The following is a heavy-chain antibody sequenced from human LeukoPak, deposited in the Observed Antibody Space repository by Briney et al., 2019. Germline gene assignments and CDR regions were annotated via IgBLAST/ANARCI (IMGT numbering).Heavy chain of an antibody. J-gene: IGHJ4*02. V-gene: IGHV3-48*03. CDR2: ISSSGRTI. D-gene: IGHD6-13*01. CDR1: GFTFSSYE. Sequence: AGGSLRLACAVSGFTFSSYEMNWVRQAPGKGLEWVSYISSSGRTIYYADSVKGRFTISRDSAKNSLYLQMDSLRVEDTAVYYCARRAIAEGFDYWGEGTLVTVSS. CDR3: ARRAIAEGFDY.